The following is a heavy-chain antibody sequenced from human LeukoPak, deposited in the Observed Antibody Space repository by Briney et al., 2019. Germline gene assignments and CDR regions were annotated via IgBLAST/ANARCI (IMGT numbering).Heavy chain of an antibody. CDR3: ARDRGYSGSFPLDY. J-gene: IGHJ4*02. V-gene: IGHV3-7*03. Sequence: GGSLRLSCAASGFTFSSYWMSWVRQAPGKGLEWVANIKQDGSEKYYVDSVKGRFTISRDNAENSLYLQMNSLRAEDTALYYCARDRGYSGSFPLDYWGQGTLVTVSS. CDR2: IKQDGSEK. CDR1: GFTFSSYW. D-gene: IGHD1-26*01.